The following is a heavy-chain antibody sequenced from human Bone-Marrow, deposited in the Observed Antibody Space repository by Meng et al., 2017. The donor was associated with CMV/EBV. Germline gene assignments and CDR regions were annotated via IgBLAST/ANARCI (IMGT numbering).Heavy chain of an antibody. Sequence: GSLRLSCTVSGGSISSYYWSWIRQPPGKGLEWIGEINHSGSTNYNPSLKRRVTISVDTSKNQFSLKLSSVTAADTAVYYCARGIIVVVPAAIRRAVAGFDYWGQGTLVTVSS. V-gene: IGHV4-34*01. CDR1: GGSISSYY. CDR2: INHSGST. CDR3: ARGIIVVVPAAIRRAVAGFDY. D-gene: IGHD2-2*02. J-gene: IGHJ4*02.